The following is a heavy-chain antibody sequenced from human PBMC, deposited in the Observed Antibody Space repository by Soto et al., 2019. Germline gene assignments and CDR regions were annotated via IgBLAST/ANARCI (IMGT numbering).Heavy chain of an antibody. D-gene: IGHD5-12*01. CDR2: MNPNSGNT. J-gene: IGHJ6*03. CDR1: GYTFTSYG. CDR3: ERGGDIGATIKYYYYYYMDV. V-gene: IGHV1-8*02. Sequence: GASVKVSCKASGYTFTSYGISWVRQAPGQGLEWMGRMNPNSGNTGYAQKFQGRVTMTRNTSISTAYMELSSLRSEDTAVYYCERGGDIGATIKYYYYYYMDVWGKGTTVTVSS.